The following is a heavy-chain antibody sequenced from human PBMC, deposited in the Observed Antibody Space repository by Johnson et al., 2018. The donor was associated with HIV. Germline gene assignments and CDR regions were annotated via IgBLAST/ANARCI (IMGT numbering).Heavy chain of an antibody. D-gene: IGHD2-2*01. V-gene: IGHV3-11*04. CDR3: EAGKRRVGYCSNPAVEVGDGFHI. J-gene: IGHJ3*02. CDR2: ISSSGSTI. Sequence: QVQLVESGGRLVKPGGSLRLSCAASGFTFSDYYMSWIRQAPGKGLEWVSYISSSGSTIYYADCVKGRFTISRDNATNSLSLQMNSLRAEDTAVYYCEAGKRRVGYCSNPAVEVGDGFHILAQGTMVTVSS. CDR1: GFTFSDYY.